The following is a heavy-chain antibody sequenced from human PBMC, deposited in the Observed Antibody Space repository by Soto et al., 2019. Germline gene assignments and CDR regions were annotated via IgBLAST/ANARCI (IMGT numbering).Heavy chain of an antibody. D-gene: IGHD6-13*01. CDR2: FSDSGGSI. Sequence: EVQLLESGGGLVQPGGSRRLSCTPSGFPFGRHAIPWSRKVPGKGLEGVSGFSDSGGSIYYADSVKGRFTISRDNSMNTLYLQMNTLRAEDTAVYYCAKVSSSWYAGFFDLWGQGTLVTVSS. V-gene: IGHV3-23*01. CDR3: AKVSSSWYAGFFDL. J-gene: IGHJ4*02. CDR1: GFPFGRHA.